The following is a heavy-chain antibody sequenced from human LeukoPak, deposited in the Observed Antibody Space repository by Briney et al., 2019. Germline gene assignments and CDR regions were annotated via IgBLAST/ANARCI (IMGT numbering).Heavy chain of an antibody. J-gene: IGHJ5*02. D-gene: IGHD2-2*01. Sequence: PPETLSLTCTVSGGSINNYYWSWIRQAPGRGLEWIGYIYYSGITNYNPSLRSRVIISIDTSKNQFSLRLRSVTAADTAVYYCASTEVYSSMSWFDPWGQGTLVTVSS. CDR2: IYYSGIT. CDR1: GGSINNYY. CDR3: ASTEVYSSMSWFDP. V-gene: IGHV4-59*01.